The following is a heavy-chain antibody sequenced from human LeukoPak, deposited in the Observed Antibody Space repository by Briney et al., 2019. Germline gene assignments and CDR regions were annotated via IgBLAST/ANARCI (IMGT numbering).Heavy chain of an antibody. D-gene: IGHD6-19*01. CDR3: ARVSVAGTFYFDY. J-gene: IGHJ4*02. CDR2: ISSSSSYI. CDR1: GFTLSSYS. V-gene: IGHV3-21*01. Sequence: PGGSLRLSCAASGFTLSSYSMNWVRQAPGKGLEWVSSISSSSSYIYYADSVKGRFTISRDNAKNSLYLQMNSLRAEDTAVYYCARVSVAGTFYFDYWGQGTLVTVSS.